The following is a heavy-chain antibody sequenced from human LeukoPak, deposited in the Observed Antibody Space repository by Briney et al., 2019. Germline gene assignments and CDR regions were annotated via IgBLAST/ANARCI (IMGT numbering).Heavy chain of an antibody. D-gene: IGHD3-22*01. V-gene: IGHV3-30*02. Sequence: GGSLRLSCAASGFTFRSYGMHWVRQAPGKGLEWVAFIRYGTNKYYADSVKGRFTISRDNSKNTLYLQMNSLRAEDTAVYYCARHFSSGYYSGFDYWGQGTLVTVSS. CDR2: IRYGTNK. J-gene: IGHJ4*02. CDR3: ARHFSSGYYSGFDY. CDR1: GFTFRSYG.